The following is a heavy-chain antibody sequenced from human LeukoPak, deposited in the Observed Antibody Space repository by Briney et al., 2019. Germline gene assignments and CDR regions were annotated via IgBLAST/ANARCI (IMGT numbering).Heavy chain of an antibody. CDR2: MKGDGSEI. J-gene: IGHJ3*01. V-gene: IGHV3-7*01. CDR1: GFTFSTYC. D-gene: IGHD3-16*01. CDR3: ARPAYTAAYDL. Sequence: GGSLRLSCAASGFTFSTYCMTWVRQAPGKGLEWVANMKGDGSEIHYVDSVKGRFTISRDNAKNSLYLQMNSLRAEDTAAYYCARPAYTAAYDLWGQGTMVTVSS.